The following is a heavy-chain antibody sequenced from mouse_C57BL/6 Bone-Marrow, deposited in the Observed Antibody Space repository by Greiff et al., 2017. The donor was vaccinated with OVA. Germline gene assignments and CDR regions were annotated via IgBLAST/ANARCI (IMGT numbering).Heavy chain of an antibody. Sequence: QVQLQQSGAELARPGASVKLSCKASGYTFTSYGISWVKQRTGQGLEWIGEIYPRSGNTYYNEKFKGKATLTADKSYSTAYMELRSLTSEDSAVYFCARRGYGSSYSWFAYWGQGTLVTVSA. J-gene: IGHJ3*01. CDR3: ARRGYGSSYSWFAY. V-gene: IGHV1-81*01. CDR1: GYTFTSYG. D-gene: IGHD1-1*01. CDR2: IYPRSGNT.